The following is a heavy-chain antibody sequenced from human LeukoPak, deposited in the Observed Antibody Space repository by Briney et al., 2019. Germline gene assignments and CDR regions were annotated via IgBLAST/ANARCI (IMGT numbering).Heavy chain of an antibody. Sequence: SVKVSCKASGGTFSSYAISWVRQAPGQGLEWMGGIIPIFGTANYAQQFQGRVTITADESTSTAYMELSSLRSEDTAVYYCASAGDIVVVPAARGYYYYMDVWGKGTTVTVSS. V-gene: IGHV1-69*13. D-gene: IGHD2-2*01. CDR2: IIPIFGTA. J-gene: IGHJ6*03. CDR3: ASAGDIVVVPAARGYYYYMDV. CDR1: GGTFSSYA.